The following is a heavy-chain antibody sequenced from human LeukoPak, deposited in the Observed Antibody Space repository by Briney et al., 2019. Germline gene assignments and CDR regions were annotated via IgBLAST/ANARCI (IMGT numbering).Heavy chain of an antibody. J-gene: IGHJ2*01. CDR2: IYPTDSDA. V-gene: IGHV5-51*01. CDR1: GYKFTTYL. CDR3: VRGPWGVDWYFDL. D-gene: IGHD3-16*01. Sequence: GESLKISCKGSGYKFTTYLIGWVRQMPGKGLEWVAIIYPTDSDARYNPSFQGQVTISVDKSITTAFLQWSSLRTSDTAMYYCVRGPWGVDWYFDLWGRGTLVTVSS.